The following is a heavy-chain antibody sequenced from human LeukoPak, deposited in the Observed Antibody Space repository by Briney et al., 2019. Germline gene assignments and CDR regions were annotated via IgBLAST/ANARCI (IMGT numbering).Heavy chain of an antibody. CDR1: GGSISSYY. D-gene: IGHD3-9*01. V-gene: IGHV4-59*12. J-gene: IGHJ5*02. CDR2: IYYSGST. Sequence: SETLSLTCTVSGGSISSYYWSWIRQPPGKGLEWIGYIYYSGSTNYKPSLKSRVTMSVDTSKNQFSLKLNSVTAADTAVYYCARDYDVLTAYPPTQLFDPWGQGTLVTVSS. CDR3: ARDYDVLTAYPPTQLFDP.